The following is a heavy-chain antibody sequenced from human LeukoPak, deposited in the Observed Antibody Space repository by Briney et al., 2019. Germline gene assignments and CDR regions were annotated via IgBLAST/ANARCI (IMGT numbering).Heavy chain of an antibody. V-gene: IGHV4-4*07. CDR3: ARGREYGDFLDY. D-gene: IGHD2-21*01. CDR2: IFIRGLT. CDR1: GXSISNFY. Sequence: PSETLSLTCTFSGXSISNFYWSWIRQPAGKGLEWIGRIFIRGLTNYNPSLKSQVIMSVDTSKNEFSLKLTSVTAADTAVYYCARGREYGDFLDYWGQGTLVTVSS. J-gene: IGHJ4*02.